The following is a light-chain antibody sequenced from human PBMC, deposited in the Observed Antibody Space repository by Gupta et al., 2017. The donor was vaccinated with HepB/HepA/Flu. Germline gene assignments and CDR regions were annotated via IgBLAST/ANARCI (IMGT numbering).Light chain of an antibody. CDR3: QQVNSFFIA. Sequence: DVQLTHSPSFLSASVGDRVTITCRSSQSINNDLAWLQQTPGKAPKLLIYAASTLQSGVHSRFSGSGSGTVFTLTSSSLQPEDLATYYCQQVNSFFIAFGQGTKLEIK. CDR2: AAS. J-gene: IGKJ5*01. V-gene: IGKV1-9*01. CDR1: QSINND.